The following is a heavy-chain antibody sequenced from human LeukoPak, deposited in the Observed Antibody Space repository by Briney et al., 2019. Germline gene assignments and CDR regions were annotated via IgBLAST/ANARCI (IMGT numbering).Heavy chain of an antibody. Sequence: ASVKVSCKVSGYTLTELSMHWVRQAPGKGLEWMGGFDPEDGETIYAQKFQGRGTMTEDTSTDTAYMELSSLRSEDTAVYYCATGGGGYDSSFDYWGQGTLVTVSS. D-gene: IGHD5-12*01. V-gene: IGHV1-24*01. CDR1: GYTLTELS. CDR3: ATGGGGYDSSFDY. J-gene: IGHJ4*02. CDR2: FDPEDGET.